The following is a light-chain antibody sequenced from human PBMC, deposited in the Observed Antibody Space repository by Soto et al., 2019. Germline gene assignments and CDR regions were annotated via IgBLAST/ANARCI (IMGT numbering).Light chain of an antibody. J-gene: IGLJ1*01. Sequence: ALSQPPSASGSPGQSVTISCTGTSSDVGGYNYVSWYQQHPGKAPKLMIYEVSKRPSGVPDRFSGSKSGNTASLTVSGLQGEDEADYYCSSYAGSTYVFGTGTKLTVL. CDR3: SSYAGSTYV. CDR2: EVS. CDR1: SSDVGGYNY. V-gene: IGLV2-8*01.